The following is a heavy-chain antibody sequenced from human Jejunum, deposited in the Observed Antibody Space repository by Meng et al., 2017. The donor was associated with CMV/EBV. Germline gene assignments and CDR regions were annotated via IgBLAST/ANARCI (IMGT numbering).Heavy chain of an antibody. CDR2: YYSGST. CDR3: ARDPKASSWYHFDY. J-gene: IGHJ4*02. D-gene: IGHD6-13*01. CDR1: GASISNYY. Sequence: TVSGASISNYYLGWIRQSPEKGLEWIVYYSGSTNYNPSLRSRVTMALDTSKNQLSLRLSFVTVEDTAVYYCARDPKASSWYHFDYWGQGMLVTVSS. V-gene: IGHV4-59*01.